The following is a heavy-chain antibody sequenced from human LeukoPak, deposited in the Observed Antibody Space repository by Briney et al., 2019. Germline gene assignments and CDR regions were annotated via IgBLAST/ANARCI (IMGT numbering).Heavy chain of an antibody. CDR1: GFTFSSYG. CDR2: ISYDGSNK. J-gene: IGHJ6*02. D-gene: IGHD6-13*01. Sequence: PGGSLRLSCAASGFTFSSYGMHWVRQAPGKGLEWVAVISYDGSNKYYADSVKGRFTISRDNSKNTLYLQMNGLRAEDTAVYYCAKDYSDYGMDVWGQGTTVTVSS. V-gene: IGHV3-30*18. CDR3: AKDYSDYGMDV.